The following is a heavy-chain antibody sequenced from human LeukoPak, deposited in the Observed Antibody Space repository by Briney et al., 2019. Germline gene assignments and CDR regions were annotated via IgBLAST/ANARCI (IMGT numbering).Heavy chain of an antibody. CDR1: GFTFSSYN. J-gene: IGHJ4*02. Sequence: PGGSLRLSCAASGFTFSSYNMHWVRQAPGKGLEWVSLIYSGGSTYYADSVKGRFTISRDNSKNTLYLQMNSLRAEDTAVYYCARGSSTVTTFLDYWGQGTLVTVSS. D-gene: IGHD4-17*01. V-gene: IGHV3-66*01. CDR3: ARGSSTVTTFLDY. CDR2: IYSGGST.